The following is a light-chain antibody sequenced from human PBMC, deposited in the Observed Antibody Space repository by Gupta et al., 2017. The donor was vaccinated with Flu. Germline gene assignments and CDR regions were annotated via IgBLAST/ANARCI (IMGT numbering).Light chain of an antibody. CDR1: ALPKHY. CDR3: QAADSSGYV. V-gene: IGLV3-25*02. J-gene: IGLJ1*01. Sequence: SYELPPPPSLSVSPGQTARLTCSGGALPKHYAYWHQQKPGQDPVLVIYKDRGRPAGVPGRFSGSSSGTTVTVTIRGGKAEDEDDYYWQAADSSGYVFGTGTKVTVL. CDR2: KDR.